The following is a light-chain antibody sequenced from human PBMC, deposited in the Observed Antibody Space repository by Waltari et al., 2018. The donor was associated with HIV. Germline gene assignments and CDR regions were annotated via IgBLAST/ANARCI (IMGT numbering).Light chain of an antibody. J-gene: IGLJ3*02. Sequence: QSVLTQPPSVSGAPGQRVTLSCTGSSSNIGARFDVHWYQQLPGTAPKLLIYGDNNRPSGVPDRFSGSKSGTSASLAITGLQAEDEADYYCQSYDSSLSGSVFGGGTKLTVL. CDR2: GDN. CDR1: SSNIGARFD. V-gene: IGLV1-40*01. CDR3: QSYDSSLSGSV.